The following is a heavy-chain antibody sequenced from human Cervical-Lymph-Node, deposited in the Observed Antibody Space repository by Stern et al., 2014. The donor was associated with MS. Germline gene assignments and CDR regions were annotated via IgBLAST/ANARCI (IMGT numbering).Heavy chain of an antibody. CDR3: ASAYSSSHYYFDY. V-gene: IGHV3-33*01. Sequence: VQLVESGGGVVQPGRSLRLSCAASGFSFSRYAIHWGRQAPGKGLEWVALIWYDGSSPYYADSVTSRFTISRDNFKNTLYLQMNSVRAEDTAVYYCASAYSSSHYYFDYWGQGTLVTVSS. D-gene: IGHD6-13*01. CDR1: GFSFSRYA. CDR2: IWYDGSSP. J-gene: IGHJ4*02.